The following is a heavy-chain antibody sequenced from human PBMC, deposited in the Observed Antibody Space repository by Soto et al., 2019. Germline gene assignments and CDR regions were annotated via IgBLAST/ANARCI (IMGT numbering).Heavy chain of an antibody. CDR1: GGSISSSDHH. J-gene: IGHJ6*02. V-gene: IGHV4-39*01. Sequence: SETLSLTCTVSGGSISSSDHHWAWIRQPPGKGLEWIGSIFYSGTTYYSPSLKSRVTISVDTSKNQFSLKLSSVTAADTAVYYCARLGGSGSYYYGMDVWGQGTTVTVSS. D-gene: IGHD6-19*01. CDR2: IFYSGTT. CDR3: ARLGGSGSYYYGMDV.